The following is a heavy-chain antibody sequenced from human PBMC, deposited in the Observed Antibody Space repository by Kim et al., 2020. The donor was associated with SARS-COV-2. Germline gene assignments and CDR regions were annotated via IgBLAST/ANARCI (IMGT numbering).Heavy chain of an antibody. V-gene: IGHV3-23*01. D-gene: IGHD3-9*01. CDR3: TKLRYFDWLLGYNWFDP. Sequence: VEGRFTISRDKSKNTLCLQMNRLRAEDTAVYYCTKLRYFDWLLGYNWFDPWGQGTLVTVSS. J-gene: IGHJ5*02.